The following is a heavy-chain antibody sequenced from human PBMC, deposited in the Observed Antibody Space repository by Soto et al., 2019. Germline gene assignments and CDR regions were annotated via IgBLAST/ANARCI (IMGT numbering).Heavy chain of an antibody. Sequence: PSETLSLTCTVSGGSISSSSYYWGWIRQPPGKGLEWIGSIYYSGSTYYNPSLKSRVTISVDTSKNQFSLKLSSVTAADTAVYYCARHEPHLKLGISDWFDPWGQGTLVTVS. J-gene: IGHJ5*02. CDR2: IYYSGST. CDR1: GGSISSSSYY. D-gene: IGHD7-27*01. V-gene: IGHV4-39*01. CDR3: ARHEPHLKLGISDWFDP.